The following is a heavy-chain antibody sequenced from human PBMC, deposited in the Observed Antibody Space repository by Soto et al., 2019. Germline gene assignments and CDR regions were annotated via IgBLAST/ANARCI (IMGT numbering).Heavy chain of an antibody. Sequence: QVQLQESGPGLVKPSQTLSLTCTVSGGSISSGDYYWSWIRQPPGKGLEWIGYIYYSGSTYYNPSRKSRVTISVDTSKNQFSLKLSSVTAADTAVYYCASGPPLNVDSSVYPRDYWGQGTQVTVSS. J-gene: IGHJ4*02. V-gene: IGHV4-30-4*01. CDR2: IYYSGST. CDR1: GGSISSGDYY. CDR3: ASGPPLNVDSSVYPRDY. D-gene: IGHD3-22*01.